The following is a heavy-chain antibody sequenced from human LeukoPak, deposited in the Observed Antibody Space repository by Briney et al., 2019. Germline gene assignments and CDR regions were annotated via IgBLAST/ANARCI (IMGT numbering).Heavy chain of an antibody. V-gene: IGHV3-23*01. Sequence: PGGSLRLSCAASGFTFSSYAMSWVRQAPGKGLEWVSAISGSGGSTYYADSVKGRFTISRDNAKNSLYLQMNSLRAEDTAVYYCARDSYDSSGYPDYWGQGTLVTVSS. CDR2: ISGSGGST. D-gene: IGHD3-22*01. J-gene: IGHJ4*02. CDR1: GFTFSSYA. CDR3: ARDSYDSSGYPDY.